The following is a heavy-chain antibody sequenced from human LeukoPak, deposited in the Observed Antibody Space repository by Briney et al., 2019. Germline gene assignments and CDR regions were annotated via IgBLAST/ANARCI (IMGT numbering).Heavy chain of an antibody. V-gene: IGHV1-69*06. D-gene: IGHD2-15*01. Sequence: ASVKVSCKASGGTFSIYAISWVRQAPGQGLEWMGGIIPIFGTANYAQKFQGRVTITADKSTSTAYMELSSLRSEDTAVYYCARGRSYCSGGSCYSEDYYYGMDVWGKGTTVTVSS. CDR2: IIPIFGTA. CDR3: ARGRSYCSGGSCYSEDYYYGMDV. J-gene: IGHJ6*04. CDR1: GGTFSIYA.